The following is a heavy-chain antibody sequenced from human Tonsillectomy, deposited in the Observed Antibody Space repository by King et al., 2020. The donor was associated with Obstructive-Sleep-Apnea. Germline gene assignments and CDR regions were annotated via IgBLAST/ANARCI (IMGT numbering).Heavy chain of an antibody. CDR1: GFTFSSYA. J-gene: IGHJ6*02. Sequence: QLVQSGGGVVQPGRSLRLSCAASGFTFSSYAMHWVRQAPGKGLEWVAVISYDGSNKYYADSVKGRFTISRDNSKNTLYLQMNSLRAEDTAVYYCARDAYIVVVVAATPSGDYSYGMDVWGQGTTVTVSS. V-gene: IGHV3-30-3*01. CDR3: ARDAYIVVVVAATPSGDYSYGMDV. D-gene: IGHD2-15*01. CDR2: ISYDGSNK.